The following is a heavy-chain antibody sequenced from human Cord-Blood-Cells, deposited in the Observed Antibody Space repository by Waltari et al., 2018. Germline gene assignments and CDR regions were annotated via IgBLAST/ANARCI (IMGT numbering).Heavy chain of an antibody. V-gene: IGHV4-34*01. CDR1: GGSFSGYY. J-gene: IGHJ6*02. CDR2: INHSGST. CDR3: ARGLGGPYYYYYYGMDV. D-gene: IGHD2-15*01. Sequence: QVQLQQWGAGLLKPSETLSLTCAVYGGSFSGYYWSWTRQPPGKGLEWIGEINHSGSTNYNPSLKSRVTISVDTSKNQFSLKLSSVTAADTAVYYCARGLGGPYYYYYYGMDVWGQGTTVTVSS.